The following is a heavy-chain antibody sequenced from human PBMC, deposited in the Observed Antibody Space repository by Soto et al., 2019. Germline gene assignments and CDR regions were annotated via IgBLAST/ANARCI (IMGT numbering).Heavy chain of an antibody. D-gene: IGHD6-19*01. Sequence: SETLSLTCTVSGGSISSYYWSWIRQPPGKGLEWIGYIYYSGSTNYNPSLKSRVTISVDTSKNQFSLKLSSVTAADTAVYYCAREIAVAGTWWFDPWGQGTLVTVSS. J-gene: IGHJ5*02. CDR3: AREIAVAGTWWFDP. V-gene: IGHV4-59*01. CDR1: GGSISSYY. CDR2: IYYSGST.